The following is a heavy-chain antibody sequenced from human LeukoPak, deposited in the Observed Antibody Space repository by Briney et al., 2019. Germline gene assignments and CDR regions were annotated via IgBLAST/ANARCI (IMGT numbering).Heavy chain of an antibody. CDR1: GFTFSSYS. CDR3: ARDRGGVFDV. V-gene: IGHV3-48*01. D-gene: IGHD3-10*01. CDR2: ISSGSSTM. J-gene: IGHJ3*01. Sequence: PGGSLRLSCAASGFTFSSYSMKWVRQAPGKGLEWVSYISSGSSTMYYADSVRGRFTISRDNSKNTLYLQMNSLRAEDTAVYYCARDRGGVFDVWGQGTMVTVSS.